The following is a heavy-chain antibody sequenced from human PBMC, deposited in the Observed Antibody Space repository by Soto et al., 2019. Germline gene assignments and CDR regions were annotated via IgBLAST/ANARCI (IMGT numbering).Heavy chain of an antibody. Sequence: GGSLRLSCAASGFTFSSYAMSWVRQAPGKGLEWVSAISGSGGSTYYADSVKGRFTISRDNSKNTLYLQMNSLRAEDTAVYYCAKSGIVGYCSGGSCYGRYYYYYMDVWGKGTTVTVPS. D-gene: IGHD2-15*01. CDR3: AKSGIVGYCSGGSCYGRYYYYYMDV. CDR1: GFTFSSYA. J-gene: IGHJ6*03. V-gene: IGHV3-23*01. CDR2: ISGSGGST.